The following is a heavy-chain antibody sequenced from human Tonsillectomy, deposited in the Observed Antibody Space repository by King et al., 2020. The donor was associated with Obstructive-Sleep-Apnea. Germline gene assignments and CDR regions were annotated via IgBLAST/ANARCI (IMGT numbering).Heavy chain of an antibody. J-gene: IGHJ4*02. V-gene: IGHV3-30*18. Sequence: VQLVESGGGVVQPGRSLRLSCAASGFTFSSYGMHWVRQAPGKGLGWVAVISYDGSNKYYADSVKGLLTISRDNSKNTLYLQMNSLRAEDTAVYYCAKGTKYQLLLVEHFDYWGQGTLVTVSS. CDR3: AKGTKYQLLLVEHFDY. D-gene: IGHD2-2*01. CDR1: GFTFSSYG. CDR2: ISYDGSNK.